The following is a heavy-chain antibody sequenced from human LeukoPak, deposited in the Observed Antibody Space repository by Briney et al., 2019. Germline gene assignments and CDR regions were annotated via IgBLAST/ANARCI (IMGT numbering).Heavy chain of an antibody. CDR2: IYYSGST. V-gene: IGHV4-59*08. CDR3: ARHVWSNTFYYGSGSPGLDY. CDR1: GGSISSYY. Sequence: SETLSLTCTVSGGSISSYYWSWIRQPPGKGLEWIGYIYYSGSTNYNPSLKSRVTISVDTSKNQFSLKLTSVTAADTAVYYCARHVWSNTFYYGSGSPGLDYWGQGILVTVSS. D-gene: IGHD3-10*01. J-gene: IGHJ4*02.